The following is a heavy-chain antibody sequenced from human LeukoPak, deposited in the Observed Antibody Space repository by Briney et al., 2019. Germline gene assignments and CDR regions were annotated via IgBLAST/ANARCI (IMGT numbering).Heavy chain of an antibody. D-gene: IGHD1-14*01. V-gene: IGHV4-34*01. CDR1: GGSFSGYY. CDR3: ARERTPRRVIIYWYFDL. CDR2: INHSGST. J-gene: IGHJ2*01. Sequence: NTSETLSLTCAVYGGSFSGYYWSWIRQPPGKGLEWIGEINHSGSTNYNPSLKSRVTISVDTSKNQFSLKLSSVTAADTAVYYCARERTPRRVIIYWYFDLWGRGTLVTVSS.